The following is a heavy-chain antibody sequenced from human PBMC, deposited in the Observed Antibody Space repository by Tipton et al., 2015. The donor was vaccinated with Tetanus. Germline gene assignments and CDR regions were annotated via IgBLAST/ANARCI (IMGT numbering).Heavy chain of an antibody. CDR1: GASISSGGYY. D-gene: IGHD2-2*01. V-gene: IGHV4-61*02. J-gene: IGHJ5*02. CDR2: VDRSGTT. Sequence: TLSLTCSASGASISSGGYYWSWIRQPAGKGLEWIGRVDRSGTTTYNPSLKGRVTMSLDTSKNQFSLKLTSVTAADTAMYYCARGSDIVVVPGVTRADWFDPWGQGTLVTVSP. CDR3: ARGSDIVVVPGVTRADWFDP.